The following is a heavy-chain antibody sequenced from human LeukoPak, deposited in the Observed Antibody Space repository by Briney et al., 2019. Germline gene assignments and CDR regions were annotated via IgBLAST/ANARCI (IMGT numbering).Heavy chain of an antibody. Sequence: PGGSLRLSCAASGFTFSDYYMSWIRQAPGKGLEWLSYISSSGTTIYYADSMKGRFTISRDNAKNSLYLQMNSLRAEDTAVYYCARETRVRWTDYWGQGILVTVSS. D-gene: IGHD5-24*01. CDR3: ARETRVRWTDY. V-gene: IGHV3-11*04. J-gene: IGHJ4*02. CDR1: GFTFSDYY. CDR2: ISSSGTTI.